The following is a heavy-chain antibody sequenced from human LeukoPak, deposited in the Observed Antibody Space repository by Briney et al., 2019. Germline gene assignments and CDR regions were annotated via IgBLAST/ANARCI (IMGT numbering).Heavy chain of an antibody. J-gene: IGHJ4*02. CDR3: ARSKRITMVRGPFDY. CDR2: IYYSGST. V-gene: IGHV4-59*01. CDR1: GGSISSYY. D-gene: IGHD3-10*01. Sequence: PSETLSLTCTVSGGSISSYYWSWVRQPPGKGLEWIGYIYYSGSTNYNPSLKSRVTMSVDTSKNQFSLKLSSVTAADTAVYYCARSKRITMVRGPFDYWGQGTLVTVSS.